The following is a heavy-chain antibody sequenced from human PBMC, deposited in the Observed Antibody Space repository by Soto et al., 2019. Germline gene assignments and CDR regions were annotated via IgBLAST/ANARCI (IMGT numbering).Heavy chain of an antibody. CDR1: GYTLTELS. D-gene: IGHD3-9*01. J-gene: IGHJ4*02. V-gene: IGHV1-24*01. Sequence: ASVKVSCKVSGYTLTELSMHWVRQAPGKGLEWMGGFDPEDGETIYAQKFQGRVTMTEDTSTDTAYMELSSLRSEDTAVYYCATGPWGPYYDILTGYYHAYYFDYWGQGTLVTVSS. CDR2: FDPEDGET. CDR3: ATGPWGPYYDILTGYYHAYYFDY.